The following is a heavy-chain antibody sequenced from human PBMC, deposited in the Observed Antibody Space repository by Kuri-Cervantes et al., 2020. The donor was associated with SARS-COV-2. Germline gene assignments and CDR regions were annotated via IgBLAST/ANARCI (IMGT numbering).Heavy chain of an antibody. CDR3: ARVPPILRYFDWLPRYYGMDV. J-gene: IGHJ6*02. CDR2: IYYSGST. V-gene: IGHV4-38-2*01. CDR1: GYTISSGYY. D-gene: IGHD3-9*01. Sequence: SETLSLTCAVSGYTISSGYYWGWIRQPPGKGLEWFGYIYYSGSTNYNPSLKSRVTISVDTSKNQFSLKLSSVTAADTAVYYCARVPPILRYFDWLPRYYGMDVWGQGTTVTVSS.